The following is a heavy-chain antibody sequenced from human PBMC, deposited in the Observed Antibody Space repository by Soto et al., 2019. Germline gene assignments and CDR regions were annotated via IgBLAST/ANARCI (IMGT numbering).Heavy chain of an antibody. V-gene: IGHV1-69*12. Sequence: QVQLVQSGAEVKKPGSSVKVSCKASGGTFSSYAISWVRQAPGQGLEWMGGIIPIFGTANYAQKFQGRVTITAVESTSAAYLELSSLRSEDTAVYYCAGGGPCSGGSCYPHYYYGMDVWGQGTTVTVSS. D-gene: IGHD2-15*01. CDR3: AGGGPCSGGSCYPHYYYGMDV. CDR1: GGTFSSYA. J-gene: IGHJ6*02. CDR2: IIPIFGTA.